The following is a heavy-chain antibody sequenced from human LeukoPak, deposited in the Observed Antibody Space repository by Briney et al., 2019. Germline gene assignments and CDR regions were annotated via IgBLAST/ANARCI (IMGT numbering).Heavy chain of an antibody. D-gene: IGHD2-21*02. Sequence: GGSLRLSCAVSGFSFTNYWMHWVRQYPGKGLVWVSYISSDGSVTKYADSVKGRFTISRDNAVNTLYLQMNSLRVEDTAVYYCVRGSLRLPRSTPDYWGQGTLVTVSS. CDR2: ISSDGSVT. V-gene: IGHV3-74*03. CDR3: VRGSLRLPRSTPDY. J-gene: IGHJ4*02. CDR1: GFSFTNYW.